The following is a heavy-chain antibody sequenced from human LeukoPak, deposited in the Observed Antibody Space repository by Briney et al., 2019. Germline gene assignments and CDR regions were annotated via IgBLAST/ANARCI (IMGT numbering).Heavy chain of an antibody. Sequence: GGSLRLSCAASGFTFSSYAMHWVRQAPGKGLEWVAVISYDGSNKYYADSEKGRFTDSRDNSKNTQYLQMNRLKADDTAVYYCARDRGYSGSYFYYFDCWGEITLVSVS. V-gene: IGHV3-30-3*01. D-gene: IGHD1-26*01. CDR3: ARDRGYSGSYFYYFDC. CDR1: GFTFSSYA. CDR2: ISYDGSNK. J-gene: IGHJ4*02.